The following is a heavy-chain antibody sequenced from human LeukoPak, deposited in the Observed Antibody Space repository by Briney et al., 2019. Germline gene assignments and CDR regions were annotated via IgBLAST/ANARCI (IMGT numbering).Heavy chain of an antibody. D-gene: IGHD5-18*01. CDR1: GGTFISYA. CDR2: IIPIFGTA. J-gene: IGHJ4*02. Sequence: ASVKVSCKASGGTFISYAISWVRQAPGQGLEWMGGIIPIFGTANYAQKFQGRVTITADESTSTAYMELSSLRSEDTAVYYCARDRPFDTAMVIDYWGQGTLVTVSS. CDR3: ARDRPFDTAMVIDY. V-gene: IGHV1-69*13.